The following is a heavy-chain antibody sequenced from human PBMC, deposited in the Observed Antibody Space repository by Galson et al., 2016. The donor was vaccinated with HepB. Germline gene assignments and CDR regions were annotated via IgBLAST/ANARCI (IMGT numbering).Heavy chain of an antibody. D-gene: IGHD7-27*01. CDR2: IKQDGGET. V-gene: IGHV3-7*03. J-gene: IGHJ4*02. CDR3: AREDRATWVY. CDR1: GFPFSSYW. Sequence: SLRLSCAASGFPFSSYWMTWLHQAPGKGPEWVASIKQDGGETFYVDSVKGRFTISRDNAKNSLYLHMNSLRAEDAAVYYCAREDRATWVYWGQGTLVTVSS.